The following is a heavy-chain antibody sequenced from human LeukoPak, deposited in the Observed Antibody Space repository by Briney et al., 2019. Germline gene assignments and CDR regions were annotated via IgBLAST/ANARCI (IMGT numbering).Heavy chain of an antibody. CDR1: GFTFSSFA. CDR2: ISGSGGST. V-gene: IGHV3-23*01. Sequence: GGSLRLSCAASGFTFSSFAMSWVRQAPRKGLEWVSGISGSGGSTYYADSVKGRFTISRDNSKNTLYLQTNSLRAEDTAVYYCAKDARYSGYGGLDYWGQGTLVTVSS. CDR3: AKDARYSGYGGLDY. J-gene: IGHJ4*02. D-gene: IGHD5-12*01.